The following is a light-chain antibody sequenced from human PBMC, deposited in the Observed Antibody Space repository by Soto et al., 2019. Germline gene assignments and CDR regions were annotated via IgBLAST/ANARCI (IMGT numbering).Light chain of an antibody. CDR1: QGLVYRNGNTF. V-gene: IGKV2-30*01. J-gene: IGKJ2*03. CDR2: YVS. Sequence: DVVMTQSPLSLPVTLGQPASISCRSSQGLVYRNGNTFLDWVFQRPGQSPRRLIYYVSNRHFVVLARVSGSGSGTDFTLKISRVEAEDVGVYSCVQYTNWTHSFGQGTKLEIK. CDR3: VQYTNWTHS.